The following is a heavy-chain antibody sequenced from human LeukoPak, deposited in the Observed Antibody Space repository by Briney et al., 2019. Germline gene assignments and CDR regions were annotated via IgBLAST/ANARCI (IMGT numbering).Heavy chain of an antibody. CDR3: AKDGAAARLWYYYYMDV. V-gene: IGHV3-30-3*01. CDR1: GFTFSSYA. Sequence: GGSLRLSCAASGFTFSSYAMHWVRQAPGKGLEWVAVISYDGSNKYYADSVKGRFTISRDNSKNTLYLQMNSLRAEDTAVYYCAKDGAAARLWYYYYMDVWGKGTTVTVSS. CDR2: ISYDGSNK. D-gene: IGHD6-13*01. J-gene: IGHJ6*03.